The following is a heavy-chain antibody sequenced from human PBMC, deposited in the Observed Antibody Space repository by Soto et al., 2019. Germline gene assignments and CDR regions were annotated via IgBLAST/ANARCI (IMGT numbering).Heavy chain of an antibody. CDR1: GYSFTDYG. CDR2: TRAYNNNP. CDR3: TSAADRFDFVWGRSDAFDI. Sequence: QVQLVQSGPEVKKPGASVKVSCKASGYSFTDYGIGWVRQAPGQGIERVGWTRAYNNNPNYAKSLQGRVNVTTDTSTSMAYMELTSLRSDDTAVYYRTSAADRFDFVWGRSDAFDIWGQGTLVIVSS. D-gene: IGHD3-16*01. J-gene: IGHJ3*02. V-gene: IGHV1-18*01.